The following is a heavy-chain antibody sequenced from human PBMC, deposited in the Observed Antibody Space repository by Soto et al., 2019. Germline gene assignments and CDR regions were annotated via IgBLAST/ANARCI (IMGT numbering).Heavy chain of an antibody. CDR3: ALSWNYRRPPAATAQNFDY. V-gene: IGHV4-34*01. CDR2: INHSGST. D-gene: IGHD1-7*01. CDR1: GGSFSGYY. Sequence: SETLSLTCAVYGGSFSGYYWSWIRQPPGKGLEWIGEINHSGSTNYNPSLKSRVTISVDTSKNQFSLKLSSVTAADTAVYYCALSWNYRRPPAATAQNFDYWGQGTLVTVSS. J-gene: IGHJ4*02.